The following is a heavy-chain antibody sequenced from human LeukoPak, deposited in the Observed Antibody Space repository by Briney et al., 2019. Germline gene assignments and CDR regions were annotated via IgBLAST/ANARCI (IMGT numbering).Heavy chain of an antibody. V-gene: IGHV1-46*01. CDR1: GYTFTTYY. CDR3: ARPGTLGYSGNYYYFDY. Sequence: ASVKVSCKASGYTFTTYYIYWVRQAPGQGLEWMGMINPSGGTTSYAQNFQGRVTMTRDTSISTAYMELSRLRSDDTAVYSCARPGTLGYSGNYYYFDYWGQGTLVTVSS. CDR2: INPSGGTT. J-gene: IGHJ4*02. D-gene: IGHD1-26*01.